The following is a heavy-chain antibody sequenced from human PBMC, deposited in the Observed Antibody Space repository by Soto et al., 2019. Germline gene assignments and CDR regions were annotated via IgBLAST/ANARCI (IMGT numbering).Heavy chain of an antibody. J-gene: IGHJ6*02. D-gene: IGHD6-13*01. V-gene: IGHV4-31*03. Sequence: QVQLQESGPGLVKPSQTLSLTCTVSGGSISSGGYYWSWIRQHPGKGLEWIGYIYYSGSTYYNPSLKSRVTISVDTSKNQFSLKLSSVTAADTAVYYCARYGSSWYGYYYYGMDVWGQGTTVTVSS. CDR1: GGSISSGGYY. CDR3: ARYGSSWYGYYYYGMDV. CDR2: IYYSGST.